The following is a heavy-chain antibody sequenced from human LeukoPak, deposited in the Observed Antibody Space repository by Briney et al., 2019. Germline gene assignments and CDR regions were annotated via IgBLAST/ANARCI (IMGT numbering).Heavy chain of an antibody. J-gene: IGHJ4*02. CDR2: IYYSGST. CDR3: AREPVGYDSSGYY. D-gene: IGHD3-22*01. CDR1: GGSISSGGYY. V-gene: IGHV4-31*03. Sequence: SETLSLTCTVSGGSISSGGYYWSWIRQHPGKGLEWIGYIYYSGSTYYDPSLKSRVTISVDTSKNQFSLKLSSVTAADTAVYYCAREPVGYDSSGYYWGQGTLVTVSS.